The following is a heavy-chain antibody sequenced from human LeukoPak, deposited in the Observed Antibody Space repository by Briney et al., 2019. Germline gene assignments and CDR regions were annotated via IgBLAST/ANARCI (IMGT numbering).Heavy chain of an antibody. Sequence: ASVKVSCKASGGTFSSYAISWVRQAPGQGLEWMGWISAYNGNTNYAQKLQGRVTMTTDTSTSTACMELRSLRSDDTAVYYCARVGRGGYNYSRWYYYMDVWGKGTTVTVSS. CDR1: GGTFSSYA. CDR3: ARVGRGGYNYSRWYYYMDV. D-gene: IGHD5-24*01. V-gene: IGHV1-18*01. J-gene: IGHJ6*03. CDR2: ISAYNGNT.